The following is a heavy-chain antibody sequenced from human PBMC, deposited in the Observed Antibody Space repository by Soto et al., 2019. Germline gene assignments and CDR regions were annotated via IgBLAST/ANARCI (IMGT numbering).Heavy chain of an antibody. Sequence: QVQLVESGGGVVQPGRSLRLSCAASGFTFSSYAMHWVRQAPGKGLEWVAVISYDGSNKYYADSVKGRFTISRDNSKNTLYLQMNSLRAEDTAVYYCARSAYGSGSYYPHYYYYYGMDVWGQGTTVTVSS. V-gene: IGHV3-30-3*01. CDR2: ISYDGSNK. J-gene: IGHJ6*02. CDR1: GFTFSSYA. CDR3: ARSAYGSGSYYPHYYYYYGMDV. D-gene: IGHD3-10*01.